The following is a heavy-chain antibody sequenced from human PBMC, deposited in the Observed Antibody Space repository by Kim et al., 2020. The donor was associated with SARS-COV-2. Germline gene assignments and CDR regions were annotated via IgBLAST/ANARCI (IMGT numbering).Heavy chain of an antibody. V-gene: IGHV3-30*04. CDR1: EFTFSRYA. CDR2: MSYDGTNT. Sequence: GGSLRLSCAASEFTFSRYAIHWVRQAPGKGLEWVAVMSYDGTNTYSADSVKGRFTISRDNSKNTLSLQLNSLRAEDTAVYYCARDASPLRYFDWLGLGYWGQGTLVTVSS. J-gene: IGHJ4*02. D-gene: IGHD3-9*01. CDR3: ARDASPLRYFDWLGLGY.